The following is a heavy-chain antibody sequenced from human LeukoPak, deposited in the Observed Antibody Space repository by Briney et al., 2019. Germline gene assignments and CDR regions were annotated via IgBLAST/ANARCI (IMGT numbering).Heavy chain of an antibody. CDR2: INPNSGGT. Sequence: ASVKVSCKASGYTFTSYDISWVRQAPGQGLEWMGWINPNSGGTNYAQKFQGRVTMTRDTSISTAYMELSRLRSDDTAVYYCAIVGIVVVPAATFDYWGQGTLVTVPS. V-gene: IGHV1-2*02. CDR3: AIVGIVVVPAATFDY. D-gene: IGHD2-2*01. J-gene: IGHJ4*02. CDR1: GYTFTSYD.